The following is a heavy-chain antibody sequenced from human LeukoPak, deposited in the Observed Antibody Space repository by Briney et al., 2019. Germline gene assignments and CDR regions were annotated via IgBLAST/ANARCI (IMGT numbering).Heavy chain of an antibody. CDR3: ARVMRIYYYDSSGYCPIDY. CDR1: GFTFGSYW. J-gene: IGHJ4*02. Sequence: GGSLRLSCAASGFTFGSYWMSWVRQAPGKGLEWVANIKQDGSEKYYVDSVKGRFTISRDNAKNSLYLQMNSLRAEDTAVYYCARVMRIYYYDSSGYCPIDYWGQGTLVTVSS. V-gene: IGHV3-7*01. D-gene: IGHD3-22*01. CDR2: IKQDGSEK.